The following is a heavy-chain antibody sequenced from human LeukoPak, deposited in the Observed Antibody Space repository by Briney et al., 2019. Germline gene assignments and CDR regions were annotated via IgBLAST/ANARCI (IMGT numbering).Heavy chain of an antibody. D-gene: IGHD1-26*01. V-gene: IGHV3-74*03. CDR3: ARVMGAYAFDI. J-gene: IGHJ3*02. CDR1: GFTFSTNW. CDR2: IDIDGTIT. Sequence: GGSLRLSCAASGFTFSTNWMHWVRQAPGKGLVWVSRIDIDGTITSYADSVKGRFTISRDNAKNSLYLQMNSLRGEDTAVYYCARVMGAYAFDIWGQGTMVTVSS.